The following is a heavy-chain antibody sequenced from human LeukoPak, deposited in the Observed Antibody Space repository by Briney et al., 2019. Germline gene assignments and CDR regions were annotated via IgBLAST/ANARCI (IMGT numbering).Heavy chain of an antibody. Sequence: PGGSPRLSCAASGFTFSSYWMSWVRQAPGKGLEWVANIKQDGSEKYYVDSVKGRFTISRDNAKNSLYLQMNSLRAEDTAVYYCAKDNIGDILTGPSLYFDYWGQGTLVTVSS. J-gene: IGHJ4*02. V-gene: IGHV3-7*03. CDR1: GFTFSSYW. D-gene: IGHD3-9*01. CDR3: AKDNIGDILTGPSLYFDY. CDR2: IKQDGSEK.